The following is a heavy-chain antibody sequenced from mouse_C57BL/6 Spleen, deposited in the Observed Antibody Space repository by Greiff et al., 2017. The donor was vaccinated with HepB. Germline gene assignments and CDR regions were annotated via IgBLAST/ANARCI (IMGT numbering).Heavy chain of an antibody. CDR2: IWSGGST. CDR3: ARKGITTGDYYAMDY. D-gene: IGHD2-4*01. V-gene: IGHV2-2*01. Sequence: VQLKESGPGLVQPSQSLSITCTVSGFSLTSYGVHWVRQSPGKGLEWLGVIWSGGSTDYNAAFISRLSISKDNSKSQVFFKMNSLQADDTAIYYCARKGITTGDYYAMDYWGQGTSVTVSS. CDR1: GFSLTSYG. J-gene: IGHJ4*01.